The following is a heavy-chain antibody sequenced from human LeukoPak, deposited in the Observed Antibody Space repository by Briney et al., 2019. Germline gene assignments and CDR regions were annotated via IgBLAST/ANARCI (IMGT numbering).Heavy chain of an antibody. CDR3: ARIPGVTWIQLWHFDY. J-gene: IGHJ4*02. V-gene: IGHV3-21*01. CDR1: GFTFSSYS. D-gene: IGHD5-18*01. Sequence: GGSLRLSCAASGFTFSSYSMNWVRQAPGKGLEWVSSISSSSSYIYYADSVKGRFTISRDNAKNSLYLQMNSLRAEDTAVYYCARIPGVTWIQLWHFDYWGQGTLVTVSS. CDR2: ISSSSSYI.